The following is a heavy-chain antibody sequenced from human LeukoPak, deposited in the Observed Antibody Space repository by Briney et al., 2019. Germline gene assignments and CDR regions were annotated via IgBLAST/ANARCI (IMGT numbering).Heavy chain of an antibody. J-gene: IGHJ6*03. CDR2: IYTSGST. D-gene: IGHD3-10*01. Sequence: SETLSLTCTVSGGSISSYYRSWIRQPAGKGLEWIGRIYTSGSTNYNPSLKSRVTMSVDTSKNQFSLKLSSVTAADTAVYYCAREIPLLWFGELLSLGYYYMDVWGKGTTVTISS. CDR1: GGSISSYY. V-gene: IGHV4-4*07. CDR3: AREIPLLWFGELLSLGYYYMDV.